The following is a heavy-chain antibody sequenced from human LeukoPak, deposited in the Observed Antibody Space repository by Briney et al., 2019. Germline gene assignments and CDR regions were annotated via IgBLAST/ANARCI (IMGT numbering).Heavy chain of an antibody. J-gene: IGHJ4*02. CDR3: ARALWNSGYPFDY. Sequence: SVKVSCKASGGTFISYAISWVRQAPGQGLEWMGGIIPIFGTANYAQKFQGRVTITADESTSTAYMELSSLRSEDTAIYYCARALWNSGYPFDYWGQGTLVTVSS. CDR2: IIPIFGTA. CDR1: GGTFISYA. D-gene: IGHD5-12*01. V-gene: IGHV1-69*13.